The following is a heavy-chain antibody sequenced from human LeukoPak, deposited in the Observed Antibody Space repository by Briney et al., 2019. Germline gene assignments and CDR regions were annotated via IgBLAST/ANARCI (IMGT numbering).Heavy chain of an antibody. J-gene: IGHJ3*02. D-gene: IGHD3-16*02. CDR1: GFTFTTYW. CDR2: ISGSGGST. V-gene: IGHV3-23*01. Sequence: GGSLRLSCAASGFTFTTYWMSWVRQAPGKGLEWVSAISGSGGSTYYADSVKGRFTISRDNSKNTLYLQMNSLRAEDTAVYYCAKDEVTFGGVIVMVAAFDIWGQGTMVTVSS. CDR3: AKDEVTFGGVIVMVAAFDI.